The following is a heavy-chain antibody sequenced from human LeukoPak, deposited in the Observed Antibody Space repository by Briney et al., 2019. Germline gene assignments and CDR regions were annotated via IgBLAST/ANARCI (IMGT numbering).Heavy chain of an antibody. Sequence: ASVKVSCKASGGTFSSYAISWVRQAPGQGLEWMGWMNPNSGNTGYAQKFQGRVTITRNTSISTAYMELSSLRSEDTAVYYCARCYDILTGSQWVTDAFDIWGQGTMVTVSS. D-gene: IGHD3-9*01. CDR3: ARCYDILTGSQWVTDAFDI. V-gene: IGHV1-8*03. CDR2: MNPNSGNT. J-gene: IGHJ3*02. CDR1: GGTFSSYA.